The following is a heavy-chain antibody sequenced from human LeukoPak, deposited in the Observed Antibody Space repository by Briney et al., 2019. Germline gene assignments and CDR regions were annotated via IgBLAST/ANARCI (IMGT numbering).Heavy chain of an antibody. V-gene: IGHV3-23*01. J-gene: IGHJ5*02. D-gene: IGHD5-18*01. CDR3: AKDPQLWWFDP. CDR1: GFIFSSYA. Sequence: GGSLRLSCAASGFIFSSYAMSWVRQAPGKGPEWVSAISGSGGSTYYADSVKGRFTISRDNSKNTLNLQMNSLRAEDTAVYYCAKDPQLWWFDPWGQGTLVTVSS. CDR2: ISGSGGST.